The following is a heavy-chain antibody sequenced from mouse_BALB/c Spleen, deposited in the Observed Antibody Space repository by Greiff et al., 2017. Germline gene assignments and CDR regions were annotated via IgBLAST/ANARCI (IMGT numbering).Heavy chain of an antibody. J-gene: IGHJ3*01. Sequence: DVKLVESGGGLVKPGGSLKLSCAASGFTFSSYAMSWVRQTPEKRLEWVASISSGGSTYYPDSVKGRFTISRDNARNILYLQMSSLRSEDTAMYYCARRYGSSYDVLAYWGQGTLVTVSA. V-gene: IGHV5-6-5*01. CDR1: GFTFSSYA. D-gene: IGHD1-1*01. CDR2: ISSGGST. CDR3: ARRYGSSYDVLAY.